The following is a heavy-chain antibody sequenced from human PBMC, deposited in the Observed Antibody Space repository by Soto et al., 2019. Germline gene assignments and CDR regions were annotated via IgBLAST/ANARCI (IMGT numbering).Heavy chain of an antibody. D-gene: IGHD6-19*01. CDR3: ARGASSGWYLGMYYYYGMDV. V-gene: IGHV4-59*01. J-gene: IGHJ6*02. Sequence: SETLSLTCTVSGGSISSYYWSWIRQPPGKGLDWIGYIYYSGSTNYNPSLKSRVTISVDTSKNQFSLKLSSVTAADTAVYYCARGASSGWYLGMYYYYGMDVWGQGTTVTVSS. CDR1: GGSISSYY. CDR2: IYYSGST.